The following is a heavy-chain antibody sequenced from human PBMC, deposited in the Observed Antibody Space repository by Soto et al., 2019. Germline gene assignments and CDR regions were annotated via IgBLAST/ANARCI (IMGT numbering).Heavy chain of an antibody. D-gene: IGHD1-26*01. J-gene: IGHJ4*02. V-gene: IGHV3-23*01. Sequence: EVQLLESGGGLVQPGGSLRLSCAASGFTFSSYAMSWVRQAPGKGLEWVSAISGSGGSTYYADSVKGRFTISRDNSKNTPYLQRDSLRADDTAVYYCGKAPSTYSWSYHDYWGQGTLVTVSS. CDR2: ISGSGGST. CDR1: GFTFSSYA. CDR3: GKAPSTYSWSYHDY.